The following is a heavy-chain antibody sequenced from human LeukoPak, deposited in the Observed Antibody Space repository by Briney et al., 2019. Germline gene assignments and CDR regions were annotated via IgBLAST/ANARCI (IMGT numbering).Heavy chain of an antibody. V-gene: IGHV4-34*01. CDR3: ARGLWFGESRPYYYDY. CDR1: GGSFSGYY. D-gene: IGHD3-10*01. Sequence: PSETLSLTCAVYGGSFSGYYWSWLRQPPGKGLEWIGEINDSGSTNYNPSHKSRVTISVDTSMNQFSLKLSSVTAADTAEYYCARGLWFGESRPYYYDYWGQGNLVTVST. J-gene: IGHJ4*02. CDR2: INDSGST.